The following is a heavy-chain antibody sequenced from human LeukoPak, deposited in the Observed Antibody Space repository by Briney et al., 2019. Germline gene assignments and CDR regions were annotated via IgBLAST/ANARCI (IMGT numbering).Heavy chain of an antibody. CDR1: GGSISSGDYY. CDR2: IYYSGSS. V-gene: IGHV4-30-4*01. J-gene: IGHJ6*02. D-gene: IGHD3-10*01. CDR3: ARDAHYYGSGIYGMDV. Sequence: SQTLSLTCTVSGGSISSGDYYWSWIRQPPGKGLEWIGYIYYSGSSYYNPSLKSRVTISVDTSKNQFSLKLSSVTAADTAVYYCARDAHYYGSGIYGMDVWGQGTTVTVSS.